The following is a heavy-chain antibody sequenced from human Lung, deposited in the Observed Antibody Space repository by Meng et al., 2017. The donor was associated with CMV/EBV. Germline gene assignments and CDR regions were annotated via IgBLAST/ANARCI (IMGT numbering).Heavy chain of an antibody. Sequence: SXTXSLXCAVYGGXFSGYYWSWIRQPPGKGLEWIGEINHSGSTNYNPSLKSRVTISVDTSKNQFSLKLSSVTAADTAVYYCARSKRNNYYGSGSYSKSYGMDVXGQGXTVTVSS. CDR2: INHSGST. D-gene: IGHD3-10*01. V-gene: IGHV4-34*01. J-gene: IGHJ6*02. CDR3: ARSKRNNYYGSGSYSKSYGMDV. CDR1: GGXFSGYY.